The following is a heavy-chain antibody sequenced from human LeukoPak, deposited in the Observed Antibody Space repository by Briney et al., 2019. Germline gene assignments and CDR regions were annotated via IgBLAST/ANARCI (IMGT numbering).Heavy chain of an antibody. V-gene: IGHV1-18*01. J-gene: IGHJ6*02. CDR1: GYTFTRYG. D-gene: IGHD2-2*01. Sequence: ASVKVSCKASGYTFTRYGISWVRQAPGQRLEWMGWISAYNGNTNYAQKLQGRVTMTTDTSTSTAYMELRSLRSDDTDVYYCARAIPELGYCSSTSCKTPMPYYYYGMDVWGQGTTVTVSS. CDR3: ARAIPELGYCSSTSCKTPMPYYYYGMDV. CDR2: ISAYNGNT.